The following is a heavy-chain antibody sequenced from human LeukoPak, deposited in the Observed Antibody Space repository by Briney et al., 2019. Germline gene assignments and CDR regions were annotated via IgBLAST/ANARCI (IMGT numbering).Heavy chain of an antibody. V-gene: IGHV3-23*01. CDR2: TSGSGGST. D-gene: IGHD3-10*01. Sequence: GGSLRLSCVASGFTFTDHPMNWVRQAPGKGLEWVSATSGSGGSTYYADSVKGRFTISRDNSKNTLYLQMNSLRAEDTAVYYCAKDEYYGSGSYYTMTFDYWGQGTLVTVSS. CDR1: GFTFTDHP. CDR3: AKDEYYGSGSYYTMTFDY. J-gene: IGHJ4*02.